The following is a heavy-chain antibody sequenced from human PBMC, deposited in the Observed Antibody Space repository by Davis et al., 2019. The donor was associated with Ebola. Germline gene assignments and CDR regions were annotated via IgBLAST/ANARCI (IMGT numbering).Heavy chain of an antibody. CDR1: GYSITSSNW. J-gene: IGHJ2*01. D-gene: IGHD1-26*01. Sequence: PSETLSLTCAVSGYSITSSNWWGWIRQPPGKGLEWIGYIYYSGNTYYNPSLKSRVTMSVDTSENQFSLKMSSVTAVDTAVYYCARSSGGSYPASRYFDLWGRGTLVTVSS. CDR2: IYYSGNT. CDR3: ARSSGGSYPASRYFDL. V-gene: IGHV4-28*01.